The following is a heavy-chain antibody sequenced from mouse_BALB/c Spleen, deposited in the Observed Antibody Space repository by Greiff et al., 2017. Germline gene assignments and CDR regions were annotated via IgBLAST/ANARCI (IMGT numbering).Heavy chain of an antibody. J-gene: IGHJ4*01. D-gene: IGHD1-1*01. CDR2: IYPGDGDT. CDR1: GYAFSSYW. Sequence: QVQLKESGAELVRPGSSVKISCKASGYAFSSYWMNWVKQRPGQGLEWIGQIYPGDGDTNYNGKFKGKATLTADKSSSTAYMQLSSLTSEDSAVYFCARRGYYGSGAMDYWGQGTSVTVSS. CDR3: ARRGYYGSGAMDY. V-gene: IGHV1-80*01.